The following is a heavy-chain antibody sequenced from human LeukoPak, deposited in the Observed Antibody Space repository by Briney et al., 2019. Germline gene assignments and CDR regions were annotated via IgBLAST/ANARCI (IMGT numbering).Heavy chain of an antibody. D-gene: IGHD6-19*01. J-gene: IGHJ5*02. CDR2: ISSSGSTI. V-gene: IGHV3-48*03. CDR3: ARDPSSGWYLKGWFDP. Sequence: PGGSLRLSCAASGFTFSSYEMNWVRQAPGKGLEWVSYISSSGSTIYYADSAKGRFTISRDNAKNSLYLQMNSLRAEDTAVYYCARDPSSGWYLKGWFDPWGQGTLVTVSS. CDR1: GFTFSSYE.